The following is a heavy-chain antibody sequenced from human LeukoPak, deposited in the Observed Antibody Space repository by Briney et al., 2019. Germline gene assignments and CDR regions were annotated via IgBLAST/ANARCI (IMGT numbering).Heavy chain of an antibody. J-gene: IGHJ4*02. CDR1: GGSLSSYY. D-gene: IGHD3-9*01. V-gene: IGHV4-59*01. CDR2: IYYSGST. CDR3: AREGYDILTGYRNYFDY. Sequence: QVQLQESGPGLVKPSETLSLTCTVSGGSLSSYYWSWIRQPPGKGLEWIGYIYYSGSTNYNPSLKSRVTISVDTSKNQFSLKLSSVTAADTAVYYCAREGYDILTGYRNYFDYWGQGTLVTVSS.